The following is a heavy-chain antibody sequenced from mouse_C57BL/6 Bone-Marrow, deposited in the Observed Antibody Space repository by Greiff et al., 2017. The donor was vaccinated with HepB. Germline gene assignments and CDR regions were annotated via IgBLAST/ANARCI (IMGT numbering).Heavy chain of an antibody. CDR1: GFTFSSYA. J-gene: IGHJ2*01. CDR2: ISSGGDYI. V-gene: IGHV5-9-1*02. Sequence: EVKVVESGEGLVKPGGSLKLSCAASGFTFSSYAMSWVRQTPEKRLEWVAYISSGGDYIYYADTVKGRFTISRDNARNTLYLQMSSLKSEDTAMYYCTREKPLSDSYGSSYDFDYWGQGTTLTVSS. CDR3: TREKPLSDSYGSSYDFDY. D-gene: IGHD1-1*01.